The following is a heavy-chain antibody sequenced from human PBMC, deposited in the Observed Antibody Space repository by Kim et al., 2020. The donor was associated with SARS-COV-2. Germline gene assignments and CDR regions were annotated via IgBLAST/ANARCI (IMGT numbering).Heavy chain of an antibody. Sequence: GESLKISCKGSGYNFNNYWIAWVRQMSGKGLEWMGMIFPSDEDIRYSPSFEGQITISVDKSTTTAHLQWPSLKASDTAVYFCARGDSAGALDNWGQGTLVAVSS. J-gene: IGHJ4*02. V-gene: IGHV5-51*01. D-gene: IGHD7-27*01. CDR3: ARGDSAGALDN. CDR1: GYNFNNYW. CDR2: IFPSDEDI.